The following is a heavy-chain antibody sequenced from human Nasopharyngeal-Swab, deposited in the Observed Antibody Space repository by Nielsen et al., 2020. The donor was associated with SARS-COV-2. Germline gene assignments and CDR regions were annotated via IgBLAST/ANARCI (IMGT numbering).Heavy chain of an antibody. CDR3: ARGFVLTYYDFWSGYLNWFDP. Sequence: GSLRLSCTVSGGSISSYYWSWIRQPPGKGLEWIGYIYYSGSTNYNPSLKSRVTISVDTSRNQFSLKLSSVTAADTAVYYCARGFVLTYYDFWSGYLNWFDPWGQGTLVTVSS. V-gene: IGHV4-59*13. CDR1: GGSISSYY. J-gene: IGHJ5*02. CDR2: IYYSGST. D-gene: IGHD3-3*01.